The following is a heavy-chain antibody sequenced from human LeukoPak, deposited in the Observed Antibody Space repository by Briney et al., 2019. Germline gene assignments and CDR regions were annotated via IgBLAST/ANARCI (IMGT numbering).Heavy chain of an antibody. CDR3: ATGESPQNLYDPLDY. Sequence: GRSLRLSCAVSGFTFSSYAMYWVRQAPGKGLEWVSLISYVGTYVNYADSVKGRFTISRDDSKNTLYLQMNTLRPADTAVYYFATGESPQNLYDPLDYWGQGTLVTVSS. V-gene: IGHV3-30*04. J-gene: IGHJ4*02. CDR1: GFTFSSYA. CDR2: ISYVGTYV. D-gene: IGHD2/OR15-2a*01.